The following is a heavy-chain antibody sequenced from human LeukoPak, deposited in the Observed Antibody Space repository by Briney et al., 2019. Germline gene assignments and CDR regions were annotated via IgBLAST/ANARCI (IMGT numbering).Heavy chain of an antibody. CDR2: INHSGST. CDR3: ARGPASIVVVPAGHYDYYMDV. V-gene: IGHV4-34*01. Sequence: SETLSPTCAVYGGPFSAFYWSWIRQPPGKGLEWIGEINHSGSTNYNPSLKSRVTISVDTSKNQFSLKLSSVTAADTAVYYCARGPASIVVVPAGHYDYYMDVWGKGTTVTVSS. CDR1: GGPFSAFY. J-gene: IGHJ6*03. D-gene: IGHD2-2*01.